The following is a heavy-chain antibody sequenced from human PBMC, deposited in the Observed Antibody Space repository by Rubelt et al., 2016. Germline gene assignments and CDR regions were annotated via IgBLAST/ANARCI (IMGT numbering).Heavy chain of an antibody. V-gene: IGHV1-69*06. CDR2: IIPIFGTA. CDR3: ARGYCGGGSCYQGYYCDY. CDR1: GGTFSSYA. Sequence: QVQLVQSGAEVKKPGSSVKVSCKASGGTFSSYAISWVRQAPGQGLEWMGGIIPIFGTANYAQKFQGRVTITRDTSASTAYMELSSLRSEDTAVYYCARGYCGGGSCYQGYYCDYWGQGTLVTVSS. D-gene: IGHD2-15*01. J-gene: IGHJ4*02.